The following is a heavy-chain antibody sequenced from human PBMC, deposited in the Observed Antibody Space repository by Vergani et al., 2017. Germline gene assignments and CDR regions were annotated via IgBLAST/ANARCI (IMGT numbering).Heavy chain of an antibody. D-gene: IGHD6-6*01. V-gene: IGHV1-2*02. CDR2: INPNSGGT. CDR1: GYTFTGYY. J-gene: IGHJ5*02. CDR3: ARGRQYRTDP. Sequence: QVQLVHSGDEVKKPGASVKVSCKASGYTFTGYYIHWVRQAPGQGLEWMGWINPNSGGTNFAQKFQDSVTMTRDPSISTAYMKLSRLRTDDPAVYYCARGRQYRTDPWGQGTLVTVSS.